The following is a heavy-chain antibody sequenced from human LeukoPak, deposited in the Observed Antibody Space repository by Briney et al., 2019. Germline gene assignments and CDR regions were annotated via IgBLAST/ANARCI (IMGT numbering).Heavy chain of an antibody. V-gene: IGHV1-46*01. J-gene: IGHJ6*03. CDR3: ARVSVGGYYMDV. D-gene: IGHD3-16*01. CDR2: INPSGGST. CDR1: GYTFTSYY. Sequence: GASVKVSCKASGYTFTSYYMHWVRQAPGQGLEWMGIINPSGGSTSYAQKFQGRVTMTRDTSTSTVYMELSSLRSEDTAVYYCARVSVGGYYMDVWGKGTTVTISS.